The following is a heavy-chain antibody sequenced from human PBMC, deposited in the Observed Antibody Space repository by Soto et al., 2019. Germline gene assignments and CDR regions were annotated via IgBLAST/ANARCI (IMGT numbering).Heavy chain of an antibody. D-gene: IGHD2-2*01. CDR3: ARRRYIVVVPAAYYFDY. CDR2: IYYSGST. V-gene: IGHV4-39*01. J-gene: IGHJ4*02. CDR1: GGSISSSSYY. Sequence: SETLSLTCTVSGGSISSSSYYWGWIRQPPGKGLEWIGSIYYSGSTYYNPSLKSRVTISVDTSKNQFSLKLSSVTAADTAVYYCARRRYIVVVPAAYYFDYWGQGTLVTVSS.